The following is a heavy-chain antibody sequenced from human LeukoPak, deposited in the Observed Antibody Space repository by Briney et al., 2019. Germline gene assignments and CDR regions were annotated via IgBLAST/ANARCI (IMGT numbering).Heavy chain of an antibody. Sequence: ASVKVSCKASGGTFSSYAISWVRQAPGQGLEWMGGIIPIFGTANYAQKFQGRVTITADESTSTAYMELSSLRSEDTAVYYCARDLSSESPGTRYYYYGMDVWGKGTTVTVSS. V-gene: IGHV1-69*13. CDR3: ARDLSSESPGTRYYYYGMDV. D-gene: IGHD6-25*01. CDR2: IIPIFGTA. CDR1: GGTFSSYA. J-gene: IGHJ6*04.